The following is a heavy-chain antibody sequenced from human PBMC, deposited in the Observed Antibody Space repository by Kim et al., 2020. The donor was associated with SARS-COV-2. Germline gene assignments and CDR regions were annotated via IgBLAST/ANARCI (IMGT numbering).Heavy chain of an antibody. J-gene: IGHJ6*02. CDR2: IYYSGST. CDR3: ARRPGDYYYYYGMDV. CDR1: GGSISSYY. V-gene: IGHV4-59*01. Sequence: SETLSLTCTVSGGSISSYYWSWIRQPPGKGLEWIGYIYYSGSTNYNPSLKSRVTISVDTSKNQFSLKLSSVTAADTAVYYCARRPGDYYYYYGMDVWGQGTTVTVSS.